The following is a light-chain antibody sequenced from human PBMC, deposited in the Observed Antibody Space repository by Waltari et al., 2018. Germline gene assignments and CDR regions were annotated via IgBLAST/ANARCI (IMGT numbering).Light chain of an antibody. CDR1: SSDVGGYNY. Sequence: QSALTQPRSVSGSPGQSVTISCTGTSSDVGGYNYVSWYQQHPGKAPKLMIYDVIKRPSGVPYRFSGSKSGNTASLTISGLQAEDEADYYCCSYAGSYTSYVFGTGTKVTVL. CDR3: CSYAGSYTSYV. CDR2: DVI. V-gene: IGLV2-11*01. J-gene: IGLJ1*01.